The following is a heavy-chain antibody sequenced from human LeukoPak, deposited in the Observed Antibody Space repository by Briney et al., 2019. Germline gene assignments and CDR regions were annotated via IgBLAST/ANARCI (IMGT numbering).Heavy chain of an antibody. CDR1: GGSFSGYY. J-gene: IGHJ3*02. Sequence: PSETLSLTCAVYGGSFSGYYWSWIRQPPGKGLEWIGEINHSGSTNYNPSLKSRVTISVDTSKNQFSLKLSPVTAADTAVYYCARGPSQRSTMIVVVIKGFDIWGQGTMVTVSS. CDR2: INHSGST. D-gene: IGHD3-22*01. CDR3: ARGPSQRSTMIVVVIKGFDI. V-gene: IGHV4-34*01.